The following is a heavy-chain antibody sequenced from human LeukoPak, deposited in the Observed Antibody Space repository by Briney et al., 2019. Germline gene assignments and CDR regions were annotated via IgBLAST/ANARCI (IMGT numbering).Heavy chain of an antibody. CDR1: GFTFSSYE. D-gene: IGHD6-19*01. Sequence: LAGGSLRLSCAGSGFTFSSYEMNWVRQAPGKGLEWVSYISSRGDTIYYADSVRGRFTLYRDNAKNSLYLQMNSLRAEDTAVYYCARGYASAWCDYWGQGALVTVSS. CDR3: ARGYASAWCDY. CDR2: ISSRGDTI. V-gene: IGHV3-48*03. J-gene: IGHJ4*02.